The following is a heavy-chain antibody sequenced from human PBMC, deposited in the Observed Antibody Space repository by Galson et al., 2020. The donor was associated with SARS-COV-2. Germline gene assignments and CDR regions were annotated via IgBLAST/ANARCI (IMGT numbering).Heavy chain of an antibody. D-gene: IGHD2-2*02. CDR2: IYQSGIT. V-gene: IGHV4-59*12. CDR3: ARGFSVGYCGSANCYTGVGWFDP. CDR1: GDSISHYY. J-gene: IGHJ5*02. Sequence: SETLSLTCTISGDSISHYYWSWIRQAPGKGLEWLGYIYQSGITDYNPSLKSRLTLSIDTSNNQFSLKLNSVTAADTAVYYCARGFSVGYCGSANCYTGVGWFDPWGQGTRVTVSS.